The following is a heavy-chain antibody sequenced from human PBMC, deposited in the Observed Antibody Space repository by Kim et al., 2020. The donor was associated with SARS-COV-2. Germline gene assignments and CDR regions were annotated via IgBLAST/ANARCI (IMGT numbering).Heavy chain of an antibody. V-gene: IGHV3-23*01. CDR1: GFTFSSYA. CDR3: AKAPYSSSSGGPDY. D-gene: IGHD6-6*01. Sequence: GGSLRLSCAASGFTFSSYAMSWVRQAPGKGLEWVSAISGSGGSTYYADSVKGRFTISRDNSKNTLYLQMNSLRAEDTAVYYCAKAPYSSSSGGPDYWGQGTLVTVSS. CDR2: ISGSGGST. J-gene: IGHJ4*02.